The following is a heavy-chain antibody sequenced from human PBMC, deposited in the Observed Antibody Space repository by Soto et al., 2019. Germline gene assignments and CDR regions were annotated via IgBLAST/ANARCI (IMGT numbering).Heavy chain of an antibody. D-gene: IGHD1-26*01. V-gene: IGHV1-69*12. Sequence: QVQLVQSGAEVKKPGSSVKVSCKASGGTFSSYAISWVRQAPGQGLEWMGGIIPIFGTVSNAQKFQGRVTLTADESTTTAYMELSSLRSDDTAVYYCARETAWELQTSGWFDLWGQGTLVTVSS. CDR2: IIPIFGTV. CDR1: GGTFSSYA. CDR3: ARETAWELQTSGWFDL. J-gene: IGHJ5*02.